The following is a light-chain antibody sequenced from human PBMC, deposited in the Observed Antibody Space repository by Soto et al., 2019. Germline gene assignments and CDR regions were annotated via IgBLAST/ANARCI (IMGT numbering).Light chain of an antibody. CDR3: QQRSNWPPVIT. CDR1: QSVSSI. V-gene: IGKV3-15*01. Sequence: EIVMTQSPATLSVSPGDRATLYCRASQSVSSILAWYQQKPGQAPRLLIYGASTRATDIPARFSGSGSGTEFTLTISSLQSEDFAVYYCQQRSNWPPVITFGQGTRLEIK. J-gene: IGKJ5*01. CDR2: GAS.